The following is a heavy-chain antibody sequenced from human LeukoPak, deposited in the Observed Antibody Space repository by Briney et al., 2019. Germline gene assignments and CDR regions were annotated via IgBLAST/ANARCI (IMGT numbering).Heavy chain of an antibody. V-gene: IGHV3-23*01. D-gene: IGHD3-10*01. J-gene: IGHJ3*02. CDR3: AKDFTRFGELEIDI. CDR2: ISGSGGST. CDR1: GFTFSSYA. Sequence: PGGSLRLSCAASGFTFSSYAMSWVRQAPGKGLEWVPAISGSGGSTYYADSVKGRFTISRDNSKNTLYLQMNSLRAEDTAVYYCAKDFTRFGELEIDIWGQGTMVTVSS.